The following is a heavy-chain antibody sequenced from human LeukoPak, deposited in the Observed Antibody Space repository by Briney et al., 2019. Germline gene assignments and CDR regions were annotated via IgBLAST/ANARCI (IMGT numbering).Heavy chain of an antibody. D-gene: IGHD2-2*01. CDR1: GGTFSIYA. Sequence: AVKVSCKASGGTFSIYAISWVRQAPGQGLEWMGGIIAIVGTANYAQKFQGRVTISADESTSTDYMELSSLRSEDTAVYYCARDGVVVPAAMPDEPELEYNWFDPWGEGTLVTVSS. CDR2: IIAIVGTA. J-gene: IGHJ5*02. V-gene: IGHV1-69*13. CDR3: ARDGVVVPAAMPDEPELEYNWFDP.